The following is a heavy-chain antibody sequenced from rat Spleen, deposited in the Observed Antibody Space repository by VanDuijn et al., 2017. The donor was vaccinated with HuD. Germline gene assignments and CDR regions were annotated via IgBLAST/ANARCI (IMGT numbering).Heavy chain of an antibody. D-gene: IGHD1-7*01. CDR3: ARQWDY. CDR2: ISYSGTT. Sequence: EVQLQESGPGLVKPSQSLSLTCSVTGFSITSNYWAWIRKFPGNKMEWIGHISYSGTTSYNPSLKSRISISRDTSKNQFFLQLNSVTTEDTATYYCARQWDYWGQGTLVTVSS. V-gene: IGHV3-1*01. CDR1: GFSITSNY. J-gene: IGHJ3*01.